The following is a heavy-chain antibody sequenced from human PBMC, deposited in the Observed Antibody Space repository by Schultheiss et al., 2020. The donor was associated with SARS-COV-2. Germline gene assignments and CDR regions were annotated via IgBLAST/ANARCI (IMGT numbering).Heavy chain of an antibody. D-gene: IGHD2-2*01. J-gene: IGHJ6*03. CDR1: GGSISSYY. V-gene: IGHV4-59*01. CDR3: ARQVVVPAETHYYYYYYMDV. Sequence: SETLSLTCTVSGGSISSYYWSWIRQPPGKGLEWIGYIYYIGSTNYNPPLKSRVTISVDTSKNQFSLKLSSVTAADTAMYYCARQVVVPAETHYYYYYYMDVWGKGTTVTVSS. CDR2: IYYIGST.